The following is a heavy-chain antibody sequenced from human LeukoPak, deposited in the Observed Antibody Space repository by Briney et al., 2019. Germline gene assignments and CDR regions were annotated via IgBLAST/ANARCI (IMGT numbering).Heavy chain of an antibody. CDR1: GYIFNTYG. CDR2: INTYSGYT. CDR3: ATEVGVGRYDSFDFYHLSGN. V-gene: IGHV1-18*01. D-gene: IGHD3-22*01. Sequence: ASVKVSCKASGYIFNTYGISWVRQAPGQGLEWMGWINTYSGYTNYAQKFQGRVTMTTDTSTSTAYMEVRSLRSDDTAMYYCATEVGVGRYDSFDFYHLSGNWGQGTLVIVST. J-gene: IGHJ4*02.